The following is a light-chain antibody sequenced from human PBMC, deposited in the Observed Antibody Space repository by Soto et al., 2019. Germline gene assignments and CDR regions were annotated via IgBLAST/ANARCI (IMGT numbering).Light chain of an antibody. CDR3: QQSYTTPGWT. CDR2: AAP. V-gene: IGKV1-39*01. CDR1: QNINRY. Sequence: DIQMTQSPSSLSASVGDRVTITCRASQNINRYLNWYQHKPGKAPKLLIYAAPSLQNGVPSKFSGSGFGTDFTLTISNLQPEDFATYYCQQSYTTPGWTFGQGTKVEVK. J-gene: IGKJ1*01.